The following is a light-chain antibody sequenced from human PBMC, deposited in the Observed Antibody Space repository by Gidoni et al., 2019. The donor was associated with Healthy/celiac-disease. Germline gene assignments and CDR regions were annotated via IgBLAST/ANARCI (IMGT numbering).Light chain of an antibody. CDR1: QSVSSSY. J-gene: IGKJ2*02. V-gene: IGKV3D-20*01. CDR2: DAS. Sequence: IVLTQSPATLSLSPGERATLSCVASQSVSSSYLAWYQQTPGLAPRLLISDASSRATGIPDRFSGSGSGTDFTLTISRLEPEDFAVYYCQQYGSSPRTFGQGTKLEIK. CDR3: QQYGSSPRT.